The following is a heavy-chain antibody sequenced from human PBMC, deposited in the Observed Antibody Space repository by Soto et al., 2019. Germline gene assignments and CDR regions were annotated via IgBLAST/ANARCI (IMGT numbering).Heavy chain of an antibody. CDR3: ARGGSLYYYYGMDV. Sequence: VQLVQSGAEVKKPGASVKVSCKASGYTFTGYYMHWVRQAPGKGLEWVSLIDSGGDTYYGDSVKGRFVVSRDTSKNTLYVQMNSLRAEDTAVYHCARGGSLYYYYGMDVWGQGTTVTVSS. J-gene: IGHJ6*02. V-gene: IGHV3-53*01. CDR1: GYTFTGYY. D-gene: IGHD3-16*01. CDR2: IDSGGDT.